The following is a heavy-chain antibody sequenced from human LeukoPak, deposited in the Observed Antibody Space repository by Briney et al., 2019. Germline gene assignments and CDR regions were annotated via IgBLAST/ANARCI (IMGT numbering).Heavy chain of an antibody. CDR3: ARQPKSNWFDP. V-gene: IGHV4-4*07. CDR2: VYASGTT. CDR1: GGSISSYY. J-gene: IGHJ5*02. Sequence: SETLSLTCTVSGGSISSYYWSWFRQPAGKGLEWIGRVYASGTTNYHPSLRSRVTMSPDTSKNQFSLKLTSVTAADTAVYYCARQPKSNWFDPWGQGTLVTVSS.